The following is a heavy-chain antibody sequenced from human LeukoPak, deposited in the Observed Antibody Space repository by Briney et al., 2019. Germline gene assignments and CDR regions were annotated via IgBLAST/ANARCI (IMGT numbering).Heavy chain of an antibody. CDR2: ISSSSSYI. V-gene: IGHV3-21*01. J-gene: IGHJ4*02. CDR1: GFTFSSYS. Sequence: PGGSLRLSCAASGFTFSSYSMNWVRQAPGKGLEWVSSISSSSSYIYYADSVKGRFTISRDNAKNSLYLQMNSLRAEDTAVYYCARVPYYYGQTFDYWGQGTLVTVSS. CDR3: ARVPYYYGQTFDY. D-gene: IGHD3-10*01.